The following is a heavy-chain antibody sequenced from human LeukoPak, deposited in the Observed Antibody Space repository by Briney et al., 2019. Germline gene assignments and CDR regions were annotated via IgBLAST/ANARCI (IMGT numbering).Heavy chain of an antibody. J-gene: IGHJ4*02. CDR2: MNPNSGNT. Sequence: GASVKVSCKASGYTFTSYDINWVRQATGQGVEWMGWMNPNSGNTRYAQKFQGRVTITRNTSISTAYMELSSLRSEDTAVYYCARDKSVAGTDYWGQGTLVTVSS. CDR3: ARDKSVAGTDY. CDR1: GYTFTSYD. D-gene: IGHD6-19*01. V-gene: IGHV1-8*01.